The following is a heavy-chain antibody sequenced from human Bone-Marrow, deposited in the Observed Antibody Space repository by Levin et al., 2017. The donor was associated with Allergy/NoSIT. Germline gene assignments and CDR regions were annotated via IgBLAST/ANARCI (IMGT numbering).Heavy chain of an antibody. CDR3: AREGGGGAMNY. J-gene: IGHJ4*02. V-gene: IGHV5-51*01. Sequence: GESLKISCQGSGYSFTSYWIAWVRHMPGRGLEWMGIIYPGDSDTIYSPSFQGLVTISVDRSTNTAYLPLNSLKASDTAVYFCAREGGGGAMNYWGQGTLVTVSS. CDR1: GYSFTSYW. CDR2: IYPGDSDT. D-gene: IGHD1-26*01.